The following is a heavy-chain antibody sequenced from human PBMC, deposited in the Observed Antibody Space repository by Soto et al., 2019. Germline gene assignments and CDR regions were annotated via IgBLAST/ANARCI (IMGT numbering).Heavy chain of an antibody. CDR1: GFTFTSSA. D-gene: IGHD6-6*01. Sequence: VKVSCKASGFTFTSSAVQWVRQARGQRLEWIGWIVVGSGNTNYAQKFQERVTITRDMSTSTAYMELSSLRSEDTAVYYCATDGPLLRLFPSTFWGQGTLVTVSS. CDR3: ATDGPLLRLFPSTF. V-gene: IGHV1-58*01. J-gene: IGHJ4*02. CDR2: IVVGSGNT.